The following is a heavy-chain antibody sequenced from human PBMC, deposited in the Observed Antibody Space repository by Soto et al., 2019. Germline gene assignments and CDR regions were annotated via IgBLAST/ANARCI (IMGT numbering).Heavy chain of an antibody. Sequence: SETLSLTCTVSGGSITTGGSYWSRIRQHPGKGLEWIGNIYHSGNTYYNPSLKSRLTISVDTSKNHFSLMVDSVTAADTAVYYCARARFQVLYGKPYFDSWGQGTLVTVSS. J-gene: IGHJ4*02. CDR2: IYHSGNT. V-gene: IGHV4-31*03. D-gene: IGHD2-2*02. CDR3: ARARFQVLYGKPYFDS. CDR1: GGSITTGGSY.